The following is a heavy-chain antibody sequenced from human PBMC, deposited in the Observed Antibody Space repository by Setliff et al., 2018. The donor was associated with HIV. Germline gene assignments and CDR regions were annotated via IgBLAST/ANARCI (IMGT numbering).Heavy chain of an antibody. J-gene: IGHJ4*02. CDR2: IKQDGSEK. Sequence: GGSLRLSCAASGFTFSNFWMSWVRQAPGKGLEWVANIKQDGSEKYYVGSVKGRFTISRDNANNTLYLHMNSLNGEDTAVYYCARDLPSGFLDYWGQGTLVTVSS. D-gene: IGHD3-3*01. CDR3: ARDLPSGFLDY. V-gene: IGHV3-7*01. CDR1: GFTFSNFW.